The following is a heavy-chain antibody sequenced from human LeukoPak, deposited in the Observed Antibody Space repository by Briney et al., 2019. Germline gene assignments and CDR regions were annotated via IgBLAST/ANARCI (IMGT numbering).Heavy chain of an antibody. CDR1: GYTFTGYY. D-gene: IGHD3-3*01. Sequence: ASVKVSXKASGYTFTGYYMHWMRQAPGQGLEWMGWINPNSGGTNYAQKFQGRVTMTRDTSISTAYMELSRLRSDDTAVYYCARGSYDFWSGYSPSYWGQGTLVTVSS. CDR2: INPNSGGT. CDR3: ARGSYDFWSGYSPSY. V-gene: IGHV1-2*02. J-gene: IGHJ4*02.